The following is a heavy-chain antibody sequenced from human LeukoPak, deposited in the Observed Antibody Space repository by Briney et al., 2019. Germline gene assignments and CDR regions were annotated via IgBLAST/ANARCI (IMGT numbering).Heavy chain of an antibody. V-gene: IGHV4-39*02. Sequence: PSETLSLTCTVSGGYITTNGYYWVWIRQSPGEALEWIGSISYSGNTFYNPSLKSRVTISVDTSKNHFSLTLTSVTAADTALYFCANSDTLYNVMSGPWGQGTLVTVSS. CDR2: ISYSGNT. J-gene: IGHJ5*02. CDR3: ANSDTLYNVMSGP. CDR1: GGYITTNGYY. D-gene: IGHD1-14*01.